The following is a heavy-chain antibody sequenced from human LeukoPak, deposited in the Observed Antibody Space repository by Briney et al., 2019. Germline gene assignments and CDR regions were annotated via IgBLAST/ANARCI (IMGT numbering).Heavy chain of an antibody. CDR1: GFXFDDYG. J-gene: IGHJ4*02. D-gene: IGHD4-17*01. Sequence: GGSLRLSCAASGFXFDDYGISWVRQAPGKGREWVSGINWNGGRTGYADSVKDRFTISRDNAKNSLYLQMNSLRAEDTALYYCARDYDYGDYPGYWGQGTLVTASS. CDR2: INWNGGRT. V-gene: IGHV3-20*04. CDR3: ARDYDYGDYPGY.